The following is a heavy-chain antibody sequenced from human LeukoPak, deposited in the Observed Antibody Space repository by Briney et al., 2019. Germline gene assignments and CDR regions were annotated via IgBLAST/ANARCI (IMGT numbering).Heavy chain of an antibody. CDR1: GLTFSNCH. D-gene: IGHD3/OR15-3a*01. J-gene: IGHJ4*02. Sequence: AGSLRLSCVVSGLTFSNCHMTWVRQAPRRGLEWLANIKEDGTETSYVASVKGRFTISRDNAKNSLYLQMNSLRGEDTALYYCGRDEFGPLVFWGRGTLVTVSS. V-gene: IGHV3-7*05. CDR3: GRDEFGPLVF. CDR2: IKEDGTET.